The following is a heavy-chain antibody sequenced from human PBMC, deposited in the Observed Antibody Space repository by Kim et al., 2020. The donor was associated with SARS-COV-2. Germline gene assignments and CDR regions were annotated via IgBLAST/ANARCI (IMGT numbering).Heavy chain of an antibody. CDR1: GFTFSDFY. J-gene: IGHJ4*02. CDR3: ARVLGSGNDRGLDY. D-gene: IGHD5-12*01. Sequence: LSLTCAASGFTFSDFYMSWIRQAPGKGLEWVSYISTVGAAKYYGDPVKGRFTISRDNAKKSLYVQMNSLRAEDTAVYYCARVLGSGNDRGLDYWGPG. CDR2: ISTVGAAK. V-gene: IGHV3-11*04.